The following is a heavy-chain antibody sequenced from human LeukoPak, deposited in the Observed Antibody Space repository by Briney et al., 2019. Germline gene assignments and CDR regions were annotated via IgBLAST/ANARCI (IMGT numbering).Heavy chain of an antibody. CDR2: IIPIFGTA. D-gene: IGHD4-17*01. V-gene: IGHV1-69*06. CDR1: GYTFTSYA. J-gene: IGHJ6*03. Sequence: GASVKVSCKASGYTFTSYAISWVRQAPGQGLEWMGGIIPIFGTANYAQKFQGRVTITADKSTSTAYMELSGLRSDDTAVYYCARDLVYGDPDFYYYYMDVWGKGTTVTVSS. CDR3: ARDLVYGDPDFYYYYMDV.